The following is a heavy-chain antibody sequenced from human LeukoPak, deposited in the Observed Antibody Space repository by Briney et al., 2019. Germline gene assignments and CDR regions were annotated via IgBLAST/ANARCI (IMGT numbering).Heavy chain of an antibody. J-gene: IGHJ5*02. Sequence: SETLSLTCAVYGGSFSGYYWSWIRQPPGKGLEWSGEINHSGSTNYNPSLKSRVTISVDTYKNQFSLKLSSVTAADTAVYYCARGVSSRGYSYGLLGWFDPWGQGTLVTVSS. CDR3: ARGVSSRGYSYGLLGWFDP. CDR2: INHSGST. CDR1: GGSFSGYY. D-gene: IGHD5-18*01. V-gene: IGHV4-34*01.